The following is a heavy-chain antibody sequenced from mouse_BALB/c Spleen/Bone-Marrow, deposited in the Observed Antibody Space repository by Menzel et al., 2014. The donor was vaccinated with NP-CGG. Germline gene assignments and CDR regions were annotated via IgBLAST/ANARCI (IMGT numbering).Heavy chain of an antibody. CDR3: ARQGYFGRSDY. CDR1: GFDFSRYW. Sequence: EVQRVESGGGLVQPGGSLKLSRAASGFDFSRYWMSWVRQAPGKGLEWIGEINPHSSTINYTPSLKDKFIISRDNAKNTLYLQMSKVRSEDTALYYCARQGYFGRSDYWGQGTTLTVSS. D-gene: IGHD1-1*01. V-gene: IGHV4-1*02. CDR2: INPHSSTI. J-gene: IGHJ2*01.